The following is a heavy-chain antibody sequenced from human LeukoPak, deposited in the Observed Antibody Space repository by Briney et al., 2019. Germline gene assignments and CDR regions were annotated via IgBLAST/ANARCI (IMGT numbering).Heavy chain of an antibody. CDR3: VRGVAQGSGD. Sequence: ASGEVSCKGSGYTFTGYYVHWVRQAPGKGLEWMGWINPNSGGTSYAQTFQGRVTMTSDTSIGTAYKELSGLKSDDTAVYYCVRGVAQGSGDWGQGTLVTVSS. J-gene: IGHJ1*01. CDR2: INPNSGGT. D-gene: IGHD3-10*01. CDR1: GYTFTGYY. V-gene: IGHV1-2*02.